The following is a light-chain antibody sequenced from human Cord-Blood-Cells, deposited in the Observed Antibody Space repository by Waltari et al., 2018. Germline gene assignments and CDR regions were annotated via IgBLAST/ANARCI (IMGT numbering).Light chain of an antibody. J-gene: IGLJ1*01. Sequence: QSALTQPASVSGSPGQSITIPCPGTSSDVGIYNLVSWYQQHPGKAPKLMIYEGSKRPSGVSNRFSGSKSGNTASLTISGLQAEDEADYYCCSYAGSSTYVFGTGTKVTVL. CDR1: SSDVGIYNL. V-gene: IGLV2-23*01. CDR2: EGS. CDR3: CSYAGSSTYV.